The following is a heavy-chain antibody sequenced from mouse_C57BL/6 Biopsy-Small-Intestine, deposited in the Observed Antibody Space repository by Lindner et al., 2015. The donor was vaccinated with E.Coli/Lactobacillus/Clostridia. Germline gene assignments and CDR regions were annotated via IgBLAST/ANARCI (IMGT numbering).Heavy chain of an antibody. D-gene: IGHD4-1*01. CDR1: GYTFTSYG. Sequence: VQLQESGAELARPGASVKLSCKASGYTFTSYGISWVKQRTGQGLEWIGETYPRSGNTYYNEKFKGKATLTADKSSSTAYMELRSLTSEDSAVYFCARRTGTGWFAYWGQGTLVTVSA. J-gene: IGHJ3*01. CDR2: TYPRSGNT. V-gene: IGHV1-81*01. CDR3: ARRTGTGWFAY.